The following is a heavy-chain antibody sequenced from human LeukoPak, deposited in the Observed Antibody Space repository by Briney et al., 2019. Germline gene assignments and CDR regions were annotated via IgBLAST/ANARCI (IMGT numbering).Heavy chain of an antibody. CDR3: ARWGVPSFDF. V-gene: IGHV4-59*11. CDR2: IHYSGTT. Sequence: PSETLSLTCTVSRGFITSHSRGWVRQPPGKGLEWIGHIHYSGTTSYNPSLKSRVTITSDTSNDQFSLKSSSVTAADTAMYYCARWGVPSFDFWGRGTLVTVSS. J-gene: IGHJ4*02. CDR1: RGFITSHS. D-gene: IGHD3-16*01.